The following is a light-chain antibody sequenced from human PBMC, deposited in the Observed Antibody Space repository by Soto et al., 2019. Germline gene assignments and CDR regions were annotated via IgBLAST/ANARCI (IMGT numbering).Light chain of an antibody. CDR2: EVS. J-gene: IGLJ3*02. CDR1: SSDVGRYNY. V-gene: IGLV2-14*01. CDR3: SSYTSSSTRV. Sequence: QSVLTQPASVSGSPGQSITISCTGTSSDVGRYNYVSWYQQHPGKAPKLMIYEVSNWPSGVSNRFSGSKSGNTASLTISGLKAEDEADYYCSSYTSSSTRVFGGGTKLTV.